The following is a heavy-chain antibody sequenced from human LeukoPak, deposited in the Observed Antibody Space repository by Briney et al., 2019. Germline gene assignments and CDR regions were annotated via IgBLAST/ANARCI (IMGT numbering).Heavy chain of an antibody. CDR1: GFTFSSYS. V-gene: IGHV3-21*01. Sequence: GGSLRLSCAASGFTFSSYSMNWVRQAPGKGLEWVSSISSSSSYIYYADSVKGRFTISRDNAKNPLYLQMNSLRAEDTAVYYCARARGVPSWFDPWGQGTLVTVSS. D-gene: IGHD3-10*01. J-gene: IGHJ5*02. CDR2: ISSSSSYI. CDR3: ARARGVPSWFDP.